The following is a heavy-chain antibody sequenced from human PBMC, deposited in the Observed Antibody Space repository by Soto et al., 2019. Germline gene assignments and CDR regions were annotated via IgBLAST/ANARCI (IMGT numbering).Heavy chain of an antibody. J-gene: IGHJ5*02. CDR1: GFRFSSYG. V-gene: IGHV3-30*03. D-gene: IGHD6-19*01. Sequence: QVKLVESGGGVVQPGRSLRLSCAASGFRFSSYGMHWVRQAPGKGLEWVALISPDGSNREYADSVKGRFTISRDNSKNTLYLHMNSLRVEDTAVYYCTTPRSSLQWPPFDPWGHGTLVTVSS. CDR3: TTPRSSLQWPPFDP. CDR2: ISPDGSNR.